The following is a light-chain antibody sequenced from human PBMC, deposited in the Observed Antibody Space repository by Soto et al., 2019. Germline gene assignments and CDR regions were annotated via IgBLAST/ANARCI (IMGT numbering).Light chain of an antibody. CDR1: QSVSSSY. CDR2: GAS. Sequence: EIVLTQSPGTLSLSPGXXATXSXRASQSVSSSYLAWYQQKPGQAPRLLIYGASSRATGIPDRFSGSGSGTDFTLTISRLEPEDFAVYYCQQYGSSPDTFGQGTKLEIK. J-gene: IGKJ2*01. CDR3: QQYGSSPDT. V-gene: IGKV3-20*01.